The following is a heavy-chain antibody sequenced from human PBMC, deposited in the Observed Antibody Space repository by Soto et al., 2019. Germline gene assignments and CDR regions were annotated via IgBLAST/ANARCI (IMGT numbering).Heavy chain of an antibody. CDR2: IYPVNSDT. Sequence: PGESLKISCQGSGYSFSIYWIGWVRQMAGRGLEWMGIIYPVNSDTRYSPSFQGQVTISADKSISTAYLQWSSLKASDTAMYYCVRQDGDGLYYFAFWGQGTLVTVSS. CDR3: VRQDGDGLYYFAF. CDR1: GYSFSIYW. D-gene: IGHD4-17*01. V-gene: IGHV5-51*01. J-gene: IGHJ4*02.